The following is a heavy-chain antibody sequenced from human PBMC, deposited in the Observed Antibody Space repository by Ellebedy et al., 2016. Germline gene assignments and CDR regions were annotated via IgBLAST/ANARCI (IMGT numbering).Heavy chain of an antibody. J-gene: IGHJ4*02. V-gene: IGHV3-21*01. CDR2: ISSSSTYI. CDR1: GFTFTTYS. D-gene: IGHD3-10*01. Sequence: GESLKISCAASGFTFTTYSLNWVRQAPGKGLEWVSSISSSSTYIYYADSVKGRFTISRDNAYNSLYLQMNSLRAEDTAVYYCAKSGDSSYYFDYWGQGTLVTVSS. CDR3: AKSGDSSYYFDY.